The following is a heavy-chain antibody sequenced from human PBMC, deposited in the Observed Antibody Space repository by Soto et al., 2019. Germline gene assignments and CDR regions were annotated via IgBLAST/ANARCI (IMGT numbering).Heavy chain of an antibody. V-gene: IGHV3-74*01. CDR1: GFTFSSYW. Sequence: GGSLRLSCAASGFTFSSYWMHWVRQAPGKGLVWVSRINSDGSSTSYADSVKGRFTISRDNAKNTLYLQMNSLRAEDTAVYYCAMGPPSVVPAAIPDYWGQGTLVTVSS. D-gene: IGHD2-2*01. J-gene: IGHJ4*02. CDR3: AMGPPSVVPAAIPDY. CDR2: INSDGSST.